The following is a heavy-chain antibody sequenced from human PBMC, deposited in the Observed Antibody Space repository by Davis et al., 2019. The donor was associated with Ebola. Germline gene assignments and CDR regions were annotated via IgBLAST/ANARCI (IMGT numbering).Heavy chain of an antibody. Sequence: GESLKISCAASGFTFSSYGMHWVRQAPGKGLEWVAVISYDGSNKYYADSVKGRFTISRDNSKNTLYLQMNSLRAEDTAVYYCARETGLSDWGQGTLVTVSS. J-gene: IGHJ4*02. V-gene: IGHV3-30*03. CDR1: GFTFSSYG. D-gene: IGHD3-16*02. CDR3: ARETGLSD. CDR2: ISYDGSNK.